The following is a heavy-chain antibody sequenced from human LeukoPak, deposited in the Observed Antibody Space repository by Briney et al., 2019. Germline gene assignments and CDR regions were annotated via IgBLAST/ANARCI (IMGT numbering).Heavy chain of an antibody. CDR3: ARSVVGGENWFDP. D-gene: IGHD2-15*01. V-gene: IGHV1-69*05. CDR1: GGTFSSYA. Sequence: GASVKVSCKASGGTFSSYAISWVRQAPGQGLERMGGIIPIFGTANYAQKFQGRVTITTDESTSTAYMELSSLRSEDTAVYYCARSVVGGENWFDPWGQGTLVTVSS. J-gene: IGHJ5*02. CDR2: IIPIFGTA.